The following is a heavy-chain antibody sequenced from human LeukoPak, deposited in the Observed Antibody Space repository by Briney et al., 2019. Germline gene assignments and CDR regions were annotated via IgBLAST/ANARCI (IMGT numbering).Heavy chain of an antibody. Sequence: ASVMVSCKASGYTFTGYYMHWVRQAPGQGLEWVGWINPNSGGTNYAQKFQGGVTMTRDTSITTAYMELSRLRSDDTAVYYCARAEILYTAGGMDVWGQGTTVTVS. D-gene: IGHD2/OR15-2a*01. J-gene: IGHJ6*02. CDR3: ARAEILYTAGGMDV. CDR2: INPNSGGT. CDR1: GYTFTGYY. V-gene: IGHV1-2*02.